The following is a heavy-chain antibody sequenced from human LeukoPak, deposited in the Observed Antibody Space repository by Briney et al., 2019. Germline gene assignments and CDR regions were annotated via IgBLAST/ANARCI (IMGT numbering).Heavy chain of an antibody. V-gene: IGHV4-59*01. J-gene: IGHJ4*02. CDR1: GGSISRDY. Sequence: SETLSLTCTVSGGSISRDYWSWLRQPPGKGLEWIGYIYYTGSTNYNPSLKGRVTISVDTSKNQFSLKLSSVTAADTAVYYCARDRPGGSSLDYWGQGTLVTVSS. CDR3: ARDRPGGSSLDY. CDR2: IYYTGST. D-gene: IGHD6-13*01.